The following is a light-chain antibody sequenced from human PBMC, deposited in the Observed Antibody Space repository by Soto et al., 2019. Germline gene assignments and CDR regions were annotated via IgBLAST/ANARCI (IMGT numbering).Light chain of an antibody. Sequence: DIVMTQSPDSLALSLGERATINCKSSQRVLYSSNNKNYLAWYQQKLGQPPKLLIYWASTRESGVPDRFSGSGSGTDFTLTISSLQAEDVAVYYCQQYYSIPPTFGQGTKVEIK. CDR2: WAS. CDR3: QQYYSIPPT. V-gene: IGKV4-1*01. CDR1: QRVLYSSNNKNY. J-gene: IGKJ1*01.